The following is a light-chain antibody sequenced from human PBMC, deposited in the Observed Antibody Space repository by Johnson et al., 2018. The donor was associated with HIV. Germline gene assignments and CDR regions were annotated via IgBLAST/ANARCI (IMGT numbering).Light chain of an antibody. CDR1: SSNIGNNY. CDR2: DNH. V-gene: IGLV1-51*01. Sequence: QSVLTQPPSVSAAPGQKVTIPCSGSSSNIGNNYASWYQQVPGTAPKLLIYDNHKRPSGIPDRFSGSKSGTSATLGITGLQTGDEADYYCGTWDNSLSAGVFGTGTKVTV. J-gene: IGLJ1*01. CDR3: GTWDNSLSAGV.